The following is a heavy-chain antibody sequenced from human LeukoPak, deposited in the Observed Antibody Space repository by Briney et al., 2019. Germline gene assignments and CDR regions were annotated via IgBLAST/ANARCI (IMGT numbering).Heavy chain of an antibody. J-gene: IGHJ4*02. V-gene: IGHV3-74*01. D-gene: IGHD4-17*01. CDR2: INSDGSTT. CDR1: GFTFSSSW. CDR3: ARDGQDYGDYFWYFDY. Sequence: GGSLRLSCAASGFTFSSSWMHWVRQAPGKGLVWVSRINSDGSTTNYADSVKGRFIISRDNAKNTLYLQMNSLRAEDTAVYYCARDGQDYGDYFWYFDYWGQGTLVTVSS.